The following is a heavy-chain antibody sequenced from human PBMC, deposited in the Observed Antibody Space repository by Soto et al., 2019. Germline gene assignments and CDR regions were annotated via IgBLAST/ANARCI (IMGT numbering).Heavy chain of an antibody. Sequence: QMQLVQSGPEVKKPGTSVKVSCKASGFTFTSSAMQWVRQARGQRLEWIGWIVVDSGNTNYAQKFQERVTITRDMSTSTAYMELSSLRSEDTAVYYCAADPSIVVVPAADDAFDIWGQGTMVTVSS. CDR1: GFTFTSSA. CDR2: IVVDSGNT. V-gene: IGHV1-58*02. D-gene: IGHD2-2*01. J-gene: IGHJ3*02. CDR3: AADPSIVVVPAADDAFDI.